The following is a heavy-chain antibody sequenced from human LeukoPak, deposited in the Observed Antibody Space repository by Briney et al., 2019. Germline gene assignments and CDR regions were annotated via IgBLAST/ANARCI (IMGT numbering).Heavy chain of an antibody. CDR3: ARDASVYDILTAATYYMDV. Sequence: GGSLRLSCAASGFTFSGSWMSWVRQAPGKGLEWVADMNPDGSVKYYVDSVTGRFTISRDNAKNSLYLLMDSLRAEDTAVYYCARDASVYDILTAATYYMDVWGKGTTVTVSS. V-gene: IGHV3-7*01. J-gene: IGHJ6*03. CDR1: GFTFSGSW. D-gene: IGHD3-9*01. CDR2: MNPDGSVK.